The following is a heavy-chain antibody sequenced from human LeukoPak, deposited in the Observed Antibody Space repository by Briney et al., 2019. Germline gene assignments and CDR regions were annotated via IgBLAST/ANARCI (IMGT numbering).Heavy chain of an antibody. V-gene: IGHV3-23*01. CDR1: GFTFSSYS. D-gene: IGHD3-10*01. CDR2: ISGSGGST. CDR3: AKYMWFGELLRLYYYYYGMDV. Sequence: GGSLRLSCAASGFTFSSYSMNSVRQAPGKRLEWVSAISGSGGSTYYADSVKGRFTISRDNSKNTLYLQMNSLRAEDTAVYYCAKYMWFGELLRLYYYYYGMDVWGQGTTVTVSS. J-gene: IGHJ6*02.